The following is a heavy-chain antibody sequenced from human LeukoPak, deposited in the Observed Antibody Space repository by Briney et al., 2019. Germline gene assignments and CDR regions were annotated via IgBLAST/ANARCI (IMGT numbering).Heavy chain of an antibody. CDR3: ARWGYSYGLYNYYYGMDV. CDR1: GGSISSGGYY. CDR2: IYYSGST. Sequence: SQTLSLTCTVSGGSISSGGYYWSWIRQHPGKGLEWIGYIYYSGSTYYNPSLKSRVTISVDTSKNQFSLKLSSVTAADTAVYYCARWGYSYGLYNYYYGMDVWGQGTTVTVSS. V-gene: IGHV4-31*03. D-gene: IGHD5-18*01. J-gene: IGHJ6*02.